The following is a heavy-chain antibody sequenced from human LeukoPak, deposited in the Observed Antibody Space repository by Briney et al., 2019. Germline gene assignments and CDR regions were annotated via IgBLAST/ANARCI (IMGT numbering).Heavy chain of an antibody. D-gene: IGHD4-17*01. CDR3: ARDLVTVTKGFDI. CDR2: ISYIGTT. V-gene: IGHV4-59*11. CDR1: GDSFSCHY. Sequence: SETLSLTCAVSGDSFSCHYWTWIRQAPGRGLEWIGYISYIGTTNYNPSLKSRVTISIDTSKNQFSLKLSSVTTADTAVYYCARDLVTVTKGFDIWGLGTMVSVSS. J-gene: IGHJ3*02.